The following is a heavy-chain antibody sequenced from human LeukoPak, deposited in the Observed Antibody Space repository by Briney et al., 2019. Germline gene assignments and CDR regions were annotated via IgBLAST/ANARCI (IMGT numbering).Heavy chain of an antibody. V-gene: IGHV3-64*01. CDR3: ARDTTKHTYYDFWSGYGDYYYGMDV. CDR2: ISSNGGST. D-gene: IGHD3-3*01. J-gene: IGHJ6*02. CDR1: GFTFSSYA. Sequence: GESLKISCAASGFTFSSYAMHLVRQAPGKGLEYVSAISSNGGSTYYANSVKGRFTISRDNSKNTLYLQMGSLRAEDMAVYYCARDTTKHTYYDFWSGYGDYYYGMDVWGQGTTVTVSS.